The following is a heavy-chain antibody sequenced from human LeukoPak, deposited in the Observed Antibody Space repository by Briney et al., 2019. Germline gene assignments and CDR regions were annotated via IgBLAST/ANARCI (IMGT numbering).Heavy chain of an antibody. Sequence: SETLSLTCTVSGYSISSGYYWGWIRQPPGKGLEWIGSIYHSGSTYYNPSLKSRVTISVDTSKNQFSLKLSSVTAADTAVYYCARVFPYYYDSSGYSPFDPWGQGTLVTVSS. J-gene: IGHJ5*02. D-gene: IGHD3-22*01. CDR3: ARVFPYYYDSSGYSPFDP. V-gene: IGHV4-38-2*02. CDR1: GYSISSGYY. CDR2: IYHSGST.